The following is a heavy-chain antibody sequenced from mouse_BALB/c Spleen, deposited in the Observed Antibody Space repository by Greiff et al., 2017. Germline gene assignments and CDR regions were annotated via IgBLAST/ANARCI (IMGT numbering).Heavy chain of an antibody. J-gene: IGHJ2*01. Sequence: VQLKESGAELVKPGASVKLSCTASGFNIKDTYMHWVKQRPEQGLEWIGRIDPANGNTKYDPKFQGKATITADTSSNTAYLQLSSLTSEDTAVYYCARSATATLFDYWGQGTTLTVSA. CDR3: ARSATATLFDY. CDR2: IDPANGNT. D-gene: IGHD1-2*01. CDR1: GFNIKDTY. V-gene: IGHV14-3*02.